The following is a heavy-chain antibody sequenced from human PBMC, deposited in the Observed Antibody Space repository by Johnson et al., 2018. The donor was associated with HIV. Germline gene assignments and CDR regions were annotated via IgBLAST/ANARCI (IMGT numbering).Heavy chain of an antibody. CDR2: IQQDGSEK. D-gene: IGHD1-26*01. J-gene: IGHJ3*02. CDR3: AKGASKWEVRSPAFDI. V-gene: IGHV3-7*01. CDR1: GFTFSSYW. Sequence: MLLVESGGGVVQPGGSLRLSCAASGFTFSSYWMSWVRQAPGKGLEWVANIQQDGSEKYYADSVKGRFTISRDNSKNTLYLQMNSLRAEDTAVYYCAKGASKWEVRSPAFDIWGQGTMVTVSS.